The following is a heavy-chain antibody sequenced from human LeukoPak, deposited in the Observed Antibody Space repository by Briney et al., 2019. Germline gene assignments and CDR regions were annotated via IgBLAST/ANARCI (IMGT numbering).Heavy chain of an antibody. CDR1: GGSFSGYY. CDR2: INHSGST. J-gene: IGHJ4*02. CDR3: AKENTKTPFRPGEATLTKGYFDY. V-gene: IGHV4-34*01. D-gene: IGHD3-16*01. Sequence: SETLSLTCAVYGGSFSGYYWSWIRQPPGKGLEWIGEINHSGSTNYNPSLKSRVTISVDTSKNQFSLRLISVTAADTAVYYCAKENTKTPFRPGEATLTKGYFDYWGQGTLVTVSS.